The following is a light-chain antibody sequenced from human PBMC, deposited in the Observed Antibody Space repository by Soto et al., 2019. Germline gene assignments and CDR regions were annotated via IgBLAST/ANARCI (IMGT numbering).Light chain of an antibody. J-gene: IGLJ2*01. CDR1: SSNIGAGYD. V-gene: IGLV1-40*01. Sequence: HSVLTQPPSVSGAPGQRVTISCTGSSSNIGAGYDVHWYQQLPGTAPKLLIYGNSNRPSGVPDRCSGAKSGTSASLAITGLQAEDEADYYGQSYDSSLRVVVFGGWTKLTVL. CDR3: QSYDSSLRVVV. CDR2: GNS.